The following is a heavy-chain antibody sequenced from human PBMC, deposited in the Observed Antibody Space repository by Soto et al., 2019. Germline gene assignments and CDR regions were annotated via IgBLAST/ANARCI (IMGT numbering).Heavy chain of an antibody. J-gene: IGHJ6*03. V-gene: IGHV3-30*18. CDR2: ISYDGSNK. CDR1: GFTFSSYG. D-gene: IGHD3-3*01. CDR3: AKSVFLELLSPPTVLYYYYYYMDV. Sequence: QVQLVESGGGVVQPGRSLRLSCAASGFTFSSYGMHWVRQAPGKGLEWVAVISYDGSNKYYADSVKGRFTISRDNSKNTLYLQMHSLRAEDTAVYYCAKSVFLELLSPPTVLYYYYYYMDVWGKGTTVTVSS.